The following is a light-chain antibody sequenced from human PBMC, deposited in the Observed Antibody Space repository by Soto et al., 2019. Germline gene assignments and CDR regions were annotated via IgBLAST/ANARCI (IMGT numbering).Light chain of an antibody. Sequence: QSVLTQPASVSGSPGQSITISCTGTSSDVGSYNLVSWYQHHPGKAPKTMIYEVSKRPSGVSNRFSGSKSGNTASLTISGLQAEDEADYYCCSYVGSSTFVFGTGTKLTVL. CDR2: EVS. CDR3: CSYVGSSTFV. J-gene: IGLJ1*01. CDR1: SSDVGSYNL. V-gene: IGLV2-23*02.